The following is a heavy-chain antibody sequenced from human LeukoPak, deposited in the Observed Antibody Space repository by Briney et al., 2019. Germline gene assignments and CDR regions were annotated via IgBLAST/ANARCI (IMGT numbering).Heavy chain of an antibody. V-gene: IGHV3-23*01. CDR1: GFTLSDYY. CDR3: ARDKGVDNSGYYNGFFDF. D-gene: IGHD3-22*01. J-gene: IGHJ4*02. CDR2: ISGSGDRT. Sequence: GGSLRLSCATSGFTLSDYYMNWVRRAPGKGLDWVSGISGSGDRTHYADSVKGRFTISRDNSKNTMYLQMNSLRAEDTAVYYCARDKGVDNSGYYNGFFDFWGQGTLVTVSS.